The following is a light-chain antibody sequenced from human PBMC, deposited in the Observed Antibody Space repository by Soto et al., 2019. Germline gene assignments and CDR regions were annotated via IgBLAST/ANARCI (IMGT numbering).Light chain of an antibody. CDR2: GAS. J-gene: IGKJ3*01. V-gene: IGKV3-15*01. CDR1: QSVSSN. Sequence: ELVMTQSPATLSVSPGERATLSCRASQSVSSNLAWYQQKPGQAPRLLIYGASTRATGIPARFSGSGSGTEFTLTISSLQSEDFAVYYCQQYNNWPPSFTFGPRTKVDIK. CDR3: QQYNNWPPSFT.